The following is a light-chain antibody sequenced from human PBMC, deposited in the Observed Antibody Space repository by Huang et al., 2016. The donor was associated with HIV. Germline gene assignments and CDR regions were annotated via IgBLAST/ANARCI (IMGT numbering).Light chain of an antibody. CDR3: QQSYSTLIT. V-gene: IGKV1-39*01. J-gene: IGKJ5*01. CDR1: QSIDGY. Sequence: DIQMTQSPSSLSASVGDRVTITCRARQSIDGYLNWYQQKPGKAPKLLISGASNLQSGVPPRFSGSGSGTDYTLSITNLQPDDFATYFCQQSYSTLITFGQGSRLDVK. CDR2: GAS.